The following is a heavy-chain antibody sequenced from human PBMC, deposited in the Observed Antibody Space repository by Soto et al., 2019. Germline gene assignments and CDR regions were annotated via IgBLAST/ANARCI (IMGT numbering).Heavy chain of an antibody. Sequence: ASVRVSCKASGYTFTSYGISWVRQAPGQGLEWMGWISAYNGNTNYAQKLQGRVTMTTDTSTSTAYMELRSLRSDDTAVYYCARDTHDGYCGGDCLFDYCGQGTLVTVYS. J-gene: IGHJ4*02. CDR2: ISAYNGNT. CDR1: GYTFTSYG. V-gene: IGHV1-18*04. CDR3: ARDTHDGYCGGDCLFDY. D-gene: IGHD2-21*02.